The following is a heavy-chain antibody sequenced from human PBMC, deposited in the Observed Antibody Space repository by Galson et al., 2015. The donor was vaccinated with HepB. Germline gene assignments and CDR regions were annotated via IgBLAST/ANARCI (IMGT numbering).Heavy chain of an antibody. J-gene: IGHJ4*02. CDR1: GFTFSNYS. CDR2: ISGGRRYI. CDR3: ARNRFGYDILTGPLGS. V-gene: IGHV3-21*01. D-gene: IGHD3-9*01. Sequence: SLRLSCAASGFTFSNYSMSWVRQSPGKGLEWVSSISGGRRYIFYADSVKGRFTISRDNSKNTLYLQMNSLRDEDTAVFYCARNRFGYDILTGPLGSWGQGTLVTVSS.